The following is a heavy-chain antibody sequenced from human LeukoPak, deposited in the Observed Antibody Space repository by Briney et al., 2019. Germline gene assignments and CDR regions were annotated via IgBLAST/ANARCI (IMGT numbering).Heavy chain of an antibody. Sequence: PGGSLRLSCAASGFTFSNAWMSWVRQAPGKGLEWAGRIKSKTDGGTTDYAAPVKGRFTISRDDSKNTLYLQMNSLKTEDTAVYYCTTGLDCWGQGTLVTVSS. CDR2: IKSKTDGGTT. V-gene: IGHV3-15*01. CDR3: TTGLDC. CDR1: GFTFSNAW. J-gene: IGHJ4*02.